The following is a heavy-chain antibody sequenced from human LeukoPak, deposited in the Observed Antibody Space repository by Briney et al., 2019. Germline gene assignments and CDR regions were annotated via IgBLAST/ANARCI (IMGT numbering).Heavy chain of an antibody. J-gene: IGHJ4*02. CDR2: INPSGGST. Sequence: ASVKVSCKASGYTFTSYYMHWVRQAPGQGLEWMGIINPSGGSTSHAQKFQGRVTMTRDTSTSTVYMELSSLRSEDTAVYYCARDSGTGPIDYWGQGTLVTVSS. D-gene: IGHD1-7*01. CDR1: GYTFTSYY. V-gene: IGHV1-46*01. CDR3: ARDSGTGPIDY.